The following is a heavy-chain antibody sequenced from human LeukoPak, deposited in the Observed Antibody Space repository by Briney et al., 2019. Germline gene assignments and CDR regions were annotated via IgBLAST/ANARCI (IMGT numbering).Heavy chain of an antibody. J-gene: IGHJ4*02. V-gene: IGHV3-23*01. CDR1: GFTFSSYA. D-gene: IGHD5-12*01. CDR2: ISGGGTST. Sequence: PGGSLRLSCAASGFTFSSYAMSWVRQAPGKGLEWVSVISGGGTSTYYADSVKGRFTISKDNSRNTLYLQMNSLRAEDTAVYYCAKVVDIVATTPFDYWGQGTLVTVSS. CDR3: AKVVDIVATTPFDY.